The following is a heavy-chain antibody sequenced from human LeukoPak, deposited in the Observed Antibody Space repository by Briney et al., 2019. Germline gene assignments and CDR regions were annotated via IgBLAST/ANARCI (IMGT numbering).Heavy chain of an antibody. D-gene: IGHD2-2*01. Sequence: GASVKVSCKASGYTFTGCYMHWVRQAPGQGLEWMGWINPNSGGTNYAQKFQGRVTMTRDTSISTAYMELSRLRSDDTAVYYCAREYCSSTSCPLDPWGQGTLVTVSS. V-gene: IGHV1-2*02. CDR2: INPNSGGT. J-gene: IGHJ5*02. CDR1: GYTFTGCY. CDR3: AREYCSSTSCPLDP.